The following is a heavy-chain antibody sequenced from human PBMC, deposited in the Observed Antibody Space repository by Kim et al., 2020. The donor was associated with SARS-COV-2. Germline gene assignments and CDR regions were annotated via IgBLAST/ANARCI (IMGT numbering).Heavy chain of an antibody. CDR1: GFTVSSYG. CDR2: IWYDGSNK. D-gene: IGHD2-21*01. CDR3: ARDIPIGGGENLDY. V-gene: IGHV3-33*01. J-gene: IGHJ4*02. Sequence: GGSLRLSCAASGFTVSSYGMHWVRQAPGKGLEWVAVIWYDGSNKYYADSVKGRFTISRDNSKNTLYLQMNSLRAEDTAVYYCARDIPIGGGENLDYWGQGTLVTVSS.